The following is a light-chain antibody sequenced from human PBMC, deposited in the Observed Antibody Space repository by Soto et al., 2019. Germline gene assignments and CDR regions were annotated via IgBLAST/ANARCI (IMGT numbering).Light chain of an antibody. Sequence: EIVLTQSPGILSLSPGERATLSCRASQSVSTDFLAWYQQKPGQAPRLLIYGASTRATDVPDRFSGSGSGANFTLTISRLEPEDFAVYYCQQYGSSPPRTFGQGTKVE. J-gene: IGKJ1*01. CDR3: QQYGSSPPRT. CDR1: QSVSTDF. V-gene: IGKV3-20*01. CDR2: GAS.